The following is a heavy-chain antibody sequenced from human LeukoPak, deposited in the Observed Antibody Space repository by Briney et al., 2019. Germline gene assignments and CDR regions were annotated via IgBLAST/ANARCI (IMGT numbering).Heavy chain of an antibody. CDR2: INDSGST. CDR1: GGSLNGYY. D-gene: IGHD6-13*01. CDR3: ARGASSWSPLDY. J-gene: IGHJ4*02. V-gene: IGHV4-34*01. Sequence: SETLSLTCAVYGGSLNGYYWTWIRQPLGKGLEWIGEINDSGSTNYNPSHKSRVTIAVDMSKNQFSLKLRSVTVADTAVYYCARGASSWSPLDYWGQGTLVTVSS.